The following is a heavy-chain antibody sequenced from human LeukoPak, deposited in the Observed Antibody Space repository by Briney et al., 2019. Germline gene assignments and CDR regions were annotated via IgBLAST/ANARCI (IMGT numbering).Heavy chain of an antibody. CDR1: GYTFTSYG. Sequence: ASVKVSCKASGYTFTSYGISWVRQAPGQGLEWMGWISAYNGNTNYAQKLQGRVTMTTDTSTSTAYMELRSLRSDDTAVYYCATLYYYDSSGYYYWNWFDPWGQGTLVTVSS. J-gene: IGHJ5*02. V-gene: IGHV1-18*01. D-gene: IGHD3-22*01. CDR2: ISAYNGNT. CDR3: ATLYYYDSSGYYYWNWFDP.